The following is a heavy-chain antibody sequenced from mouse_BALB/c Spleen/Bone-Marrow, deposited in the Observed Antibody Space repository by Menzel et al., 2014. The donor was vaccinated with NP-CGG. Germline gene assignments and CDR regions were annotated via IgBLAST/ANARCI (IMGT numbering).Heavy chain of an antibody. V-gene: IGHV1-54*03. D-gene: IGHD3-3*01. J-gene: IGHJ4*01. Sequence: VKLMESGAELVRPGTSVKVSCKASGYAFTNYLIEWVKQGPGRGLEWIGVINPGSGGTNYNEKFKGKATLTADKSSSTAYMQLSSLTSDDSAVYFCARRDDAMDYWGQGTSVTVTS. CDR1: GYAFTNYL. CDR2: INPGSGGT. CDR3: ARRDDAMDY.